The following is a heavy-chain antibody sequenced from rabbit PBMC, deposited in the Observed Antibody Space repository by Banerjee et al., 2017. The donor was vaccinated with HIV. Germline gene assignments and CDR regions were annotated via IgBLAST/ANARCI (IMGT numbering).Heavy chain of an antibody. Sequence: QEQLEESGGGLVKPGASLTLTCTASGFSLSSYGISWVRQAPGKGLEWIGAIDTGSGSTYYASWAKGRFTISKTSSTTVTLQMTSLTAADTATYFCARRGSDWGDDLWGQGTLVTVS. V-gene: IGHV1S45*01. J-gene: IGHJ3*01. CDR1: GFSLSSYG. CDR2: IDTGSGST. CDR3: ARRGSDWGDDL. D-gene: IGHD4-1*01.